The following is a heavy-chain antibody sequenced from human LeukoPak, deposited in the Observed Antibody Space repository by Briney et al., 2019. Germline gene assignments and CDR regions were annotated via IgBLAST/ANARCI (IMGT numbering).Heavy chain of an antibody. D-gene: IGHD3-22*01. CDR3: ARGFADSRGPPAEYFQH. CDR1: GFTFSSYG. V-gene: IGHV3-33*01. Sequence: GGSLRLSCAASGFTFSSYGMHWVRQAPGKGLEWVAVIWYDGSNKYYADSVKGRFTISRDNSKNTLYLQMNSLRAEDTAVYYCARGFADSRGPPAEYFQHWGQGTLVTVSS. CDR2: IWYDGSNK. J-gene: IGHJ1*01.